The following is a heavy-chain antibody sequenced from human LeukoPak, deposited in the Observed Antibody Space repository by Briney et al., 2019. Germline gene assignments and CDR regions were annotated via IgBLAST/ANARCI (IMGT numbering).Heavy chain of an antibody. Sequence: PGMSLRLSCAASGFTFSSCGMHWVRQAPGKGLEWVAVASYDGVNKYYADSMKGRFTISRDNSKNTLYLQMNNLRPEDTSLYHCVKEAATGYYRTSDYWGQGTLVTVSS. J-gene: IGHJ4*02. CDR3: VKEAATGYYRTSDY. CDR2: ASYDGVNK. D-gene: IGHD1-26*01. CDR1: GFTFSSCG. V-gene: IGHV3-30*18.